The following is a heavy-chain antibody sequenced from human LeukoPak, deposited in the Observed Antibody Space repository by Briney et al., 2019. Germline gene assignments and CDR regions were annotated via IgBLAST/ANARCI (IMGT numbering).Heavy chain of an antibody. Sequence: SETLSLTCTVSVGSLRSLSWRWIRQSPGKGLEWIGSISYSGSTDYNPSLNNRVTISVDRSKNNFSLSLTSVSAADTAVYYSARYSSSWFVTDCYYYMDIWGKGTTVTVSS. J-gene: IGHJ6*03. CDR2: ISYSGST. CDR1: VGSLRSLS. D-gene: IGHD6-13*01. V-gene: IGHV4-59*08. CDR3: ARYSSSWFVTDCYYYMDI.